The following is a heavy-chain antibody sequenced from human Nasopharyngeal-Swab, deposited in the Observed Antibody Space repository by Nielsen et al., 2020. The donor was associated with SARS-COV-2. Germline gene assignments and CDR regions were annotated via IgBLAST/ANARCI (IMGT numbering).Heavy chain of an antibody. Sequence: GESLKISCAASGFTFSSYEMNWVRQAPGKGLEWVSYISSSGSTIYYADSVKGRFTISRDNAKNSLYLQMNSLRAEDTAVYYCAKFSAMFYYFHYMDVWGKGTTVTVSS. J-gene: IGHJ6*03. V-gene: IGHV3-48*03. D-gene: IGHD3-10*02. CDR3: AKFSAMFYYFHYMDV. CDR2: ISSSGSTI. CDR1: GFTFSSYE.